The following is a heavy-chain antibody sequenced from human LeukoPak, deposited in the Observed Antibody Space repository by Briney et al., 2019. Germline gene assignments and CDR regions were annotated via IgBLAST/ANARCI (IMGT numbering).Heavy chain of an antibody. Sequence: SETLSLTCTVSGGSLSSYYWSWIRQPPGKGLEWIGYIYYSGSTNYNPSLTSRVTISVDTSKNQFSLKLSSVTAADTAVYYCGSGFGELLYYFDYWGQGTLVTVSS. J-gene: IGHJ4*02. CDR3: GSGFGELLYYFDY. CDR2: IYYSGST. D-gene: IGHD3-10*01. CDR1: GGSLSSYY. V-gene: IGHV4-59*01.